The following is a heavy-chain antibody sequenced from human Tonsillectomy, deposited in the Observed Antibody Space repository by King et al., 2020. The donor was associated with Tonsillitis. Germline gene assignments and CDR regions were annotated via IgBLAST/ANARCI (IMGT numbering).Heavy chain of an antibody. D-gene: IGHD3-10*01. V-gene: IGHV3-21*01. Sequence: SCVGLFPPCVSLRLSFSSSFFPFLLSLLPFFLPSPFQGLEWVSSISSSSSYIYYADSVKGRFTISRDNAKNSLYLQMNSLRAEDTAVYYCARDKSLDYGSGSYSDYYYYYYGMAVWGQGTTVTVSS. CDR2: ISSSSSYI. J-gene: IGHJ6*02. CDR1: FFPFLLSL. CDR3: ARDKSLDYGSGSYSDYYYYYYGMAV.